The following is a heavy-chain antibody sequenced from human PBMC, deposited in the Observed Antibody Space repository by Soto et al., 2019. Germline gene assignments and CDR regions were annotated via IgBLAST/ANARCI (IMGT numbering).Heavy chain of an antibody. D-gene: IGHD3-22*01. CDR1: GYTFTNYY. Sequence: QVQLVQSGAEVKNPGASVKVSCKASGYTFTNYYMHWVRQAPGQGLEWMGVIKSSDGSTTYAQKFQGRITMTRDTSTSTVYMELSSLRSEDTAVYYCARDQGGYYDTSGYSPLWLLCYFDYWGQGTLVTVSS. V-gene: IGHV1-46*01. CDR3: ARDQGGYYDTSGYSPLWLLCYFDY. J-gene: IGHJ4*02. CDR2: IKSSDGST.